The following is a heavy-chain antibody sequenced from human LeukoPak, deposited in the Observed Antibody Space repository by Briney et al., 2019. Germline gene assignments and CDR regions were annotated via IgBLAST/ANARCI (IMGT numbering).Heavy chain of an antibody. CDR3: APLVVTATLDY. J-gene: IGHJ4*02. V-gene: IGHV3-43*02. CDR1: GLTFDDYA. CDR2: ISGDGGST. Sequence: GGSLRLSCAASGLTFDDYAMHWVRQAPGKGLEWVSLISGDGGSTYYADSVKGRFTISRDNSKNSLYLQMNSLRTEDTALYYCAPLVVTATLDYWGQGTLVTVSS. D-gene: IGHD2-21*02.